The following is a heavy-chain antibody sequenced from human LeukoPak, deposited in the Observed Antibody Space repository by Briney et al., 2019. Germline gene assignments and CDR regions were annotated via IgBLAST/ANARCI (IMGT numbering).Heavy chain of an antibody. CDR2: IRFDGTNK. V-gene: IGHV3-30*02. CDR1: GFTFSSYG. D-gene: IGHD3-9*01. J-gene: IGHJ3*02. Sequence: GGSLRLSCAASGFTFSSYGMHWVRQARGKGLEWVSFIRFDGTNKYYADSVKGRFTISRDNSKNTLYLQMNSLRAEDTAVYYCARPPTIFDAFDIWGQGTMVTVSS. CDR3: ARPPTIFDAFDI.